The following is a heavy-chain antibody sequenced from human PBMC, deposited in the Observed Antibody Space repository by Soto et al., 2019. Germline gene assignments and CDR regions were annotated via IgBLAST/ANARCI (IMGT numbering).Heavy chain of an antibody. J-gene: IGHJ4*02. CDR2: IRSKANNFAT. D-gene: IGHD3-22*01. V-gene: IGHV3-73*02. CDR1: GFTFSDSA. Sequence: EVQVVESGGGLVQPGGSLTLSCAASGFTFSDSAMHWVRQASGKGLEWLGRIRSKANNFATAYAASVKGRFTISRDDEKNTVYLQMNSLNSEDTAVYYCTRRSEYDSGGYYYAYDYWGQGTRVTVSS. CDR3: TRRSEYDSGGYYYAYDY.